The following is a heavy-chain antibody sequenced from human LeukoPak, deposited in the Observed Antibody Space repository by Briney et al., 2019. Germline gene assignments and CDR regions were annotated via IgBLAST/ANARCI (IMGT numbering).Heavy chain of an antibody. J-gene: IGHJ4*02. V-gene: IGHV4-39*07. D-gene: IGHD5-18*01. Sequence: RSSETLSLTCTVSGGSISSSSYYWGWIRQPPGKGLEWIGSIYYSGSTYYNPSLKSRVTISVDTSKNQFSLKLSSVTAADTAVYYCARIDPRGYSYGYGYWGQGTLVTVSS. CDR1: GGSISSSSYY. CDR3: ARIDPRGYSYGYGY. CDR2: IYYSGST.